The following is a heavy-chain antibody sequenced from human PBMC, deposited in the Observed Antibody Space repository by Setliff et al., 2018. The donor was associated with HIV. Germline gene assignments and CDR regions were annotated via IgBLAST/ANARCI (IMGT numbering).Heavy chain of an antibody. J-gene: IGHJ4*02. CDR2: INSDGTST. CDR3: AKDPRAAVATICDY. V-gene: IGHV3-74*03. CDR1: GFTFSPYW. D-gene: IGHD5-12*01. Sequence: GSLRLSCAASGFTFSPYWMHWVRQAPGKGLVWVSRINSDGTSTTYADSVKGRFTISRDNAKNTLYLQMNSLRAEDTAVYYCAKDPRAAVATICDYWGQGTLVTVSS.